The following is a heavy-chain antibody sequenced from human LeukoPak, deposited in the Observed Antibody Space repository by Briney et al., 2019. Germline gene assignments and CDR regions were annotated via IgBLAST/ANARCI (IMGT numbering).Heavy chain of an antibody. CDR2: IYPGDSDT. V-gene: IGHV5-51*01. CDR1: GYSFSNYW. Sequence: GESLKISCKGSGYSFSNYWIGWVRQMPGKGLEWMGIIYPGDSDTKYSPSFQGQVTISADKSLSTAYLQWSSLQASDTAMYYCARALFSFDQYPFDYWGQGTLVTVSS. D-gene: IGHD2-21*01. J-gene: IGHJ4*02. CDR3: ARALFSFDQYPFDY.